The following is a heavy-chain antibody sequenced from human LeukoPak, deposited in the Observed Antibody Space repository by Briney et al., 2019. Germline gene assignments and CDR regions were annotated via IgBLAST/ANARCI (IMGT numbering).Heavy chain of an antibody. CDR1: GYTFTSYD. V-gene: IGHV1-8*01. Sequence: ASVKVSCKASGYTFTSYDINWVRQATGQGFEWMGWMNPNSGNTGYVQKFQGRVTMTRNNSIRTAYMELSSLRSEDTAVYYGPRGNSKRYCSGGSCYWFDPWGQGTQVTVSS. D-gene: IGHD2-15*01. CDR3: PRGNSKRYCSGGSCYWFDP. CDR2: MNPNSGNT. J-gene: IGHJ5*02.